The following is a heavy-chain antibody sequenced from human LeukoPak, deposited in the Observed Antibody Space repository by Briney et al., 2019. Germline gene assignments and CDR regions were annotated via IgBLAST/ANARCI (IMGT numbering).Heavy chain of an antibody. Sequence: GGSLRLSCPASGFTFSSYAMTWVRQAPGKGLEWVSLISGNGGSTYYADSVKGRFTISRDTSKNTLYLQMNSLRAEDTAVYYCAKDTSYDILTGRDAFDIWGHGTMVTVSS. CDR3: AKDTSYDILTGRDAFDI. J-gene: IGHJ3*02. CDR1: GFTFSSYA. V-gene: IGHV3-23*01. CDR2: ISGNGGST. D-gene: IGHD3-9*01.